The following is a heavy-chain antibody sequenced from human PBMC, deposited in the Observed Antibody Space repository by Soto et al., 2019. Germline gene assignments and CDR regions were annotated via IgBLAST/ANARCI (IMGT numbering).Heavy chain of an antibody. V-gene: IGHV3-30*18. D-gene: IGHD1-26*01. Sequence: QVQLVESGGGVVQPGRSLRLSCAASGFTFSHYAMHWVRQAPGKGLEWVALMSYDGSNEYYADSVKGRFTISRDNSKNTLYMQMNSLRAEDTGVYYCAKDGSHNCDYWGQGTLVTVYS. J-gene: IGHJ4*02. CDR1: GFTFSHYA. CDR3: AKDGSHNCDY. CDR2: MSYDGSNE.